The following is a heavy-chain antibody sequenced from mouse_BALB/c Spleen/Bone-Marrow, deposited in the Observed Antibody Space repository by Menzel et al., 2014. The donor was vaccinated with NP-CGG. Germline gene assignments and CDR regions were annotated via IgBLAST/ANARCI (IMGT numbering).Heavy chain of an antibody. Sequence: EVHLVESGPDLVKPSQSLSLTCTVTGYSITSGYSCHWIRQFPGNKLEWMGYIHYSGSTNYNPSLKSRISITRDTSKNQFFLQLNSVTTEDTATYYCARGGNYDYWGQGTTLTVSS. V-gene: IGHV3-1*02. CDR2: IHYSGST. J-gene: IGHJ2*01. CDR1: GYSITSGYS. CDR3: ARGGNYDY. D-gene: IGHD2-1*01.